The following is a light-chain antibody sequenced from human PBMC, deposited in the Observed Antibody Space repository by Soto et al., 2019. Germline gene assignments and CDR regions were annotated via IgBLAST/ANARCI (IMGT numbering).Light chain of an antibody. V-gene: IGKV2-28*01. Sequence: IVMTQSPLSLPVTPGEPASISCRSSQSLLHSNGYNYLDWYLQKPGQSPQLLIYLGSNRASGVLDRFSGSGSGTDFTLKISRVEAEDVGVYYCMQALQTKTFGQGTKVEIK. CDR1: QSLLHSNGYNY. CDR2: LGS. J-gene: IGKJ1*01. CDR3: MQALQTKT.